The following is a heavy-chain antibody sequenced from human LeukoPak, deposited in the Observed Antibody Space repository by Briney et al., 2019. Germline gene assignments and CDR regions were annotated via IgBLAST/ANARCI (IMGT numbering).Heavy chain of an antibody. V-gene: IGHV1-8*01. Sequence: ASVKVSCKASGYTFTTYVINWVRQATGQGLVWMGWMNPNSGNTGYAQKFQGRVTMTRNTSISTAFMELSGLRSEDTAVYFCARRNTAMFAGLDYWGQGSLVTVSS. CDR2: MNPNSGNT. J-gene: IGHJ4*02. CDR1: GYTFTTYV. D-gene: IGHD5-18*01. CDR3: ARRNTAMFAGLDY.